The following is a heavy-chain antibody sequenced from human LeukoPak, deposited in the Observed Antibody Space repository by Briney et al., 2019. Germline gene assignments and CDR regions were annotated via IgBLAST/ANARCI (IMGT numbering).Heavy chain of an antibody. Sequence: GASVKVSCKTSGYTFTSYHMHWVRQPPGQGLEWVAIIKSTGDTTVYAQKFQGRVTVTRDTSTSTVYMDLSSLSSEDTAVYYCVREDAHTYYFDFWGPGTLVTVSS. CDR2: IKSTGDTT. V-gene: IGHV1-46*01. J-gene: IGHJ4*02. CDR1: GYTFTSYH. CDR3: VREDAHTYYFDF. D-gene: IGHD2-2*01.